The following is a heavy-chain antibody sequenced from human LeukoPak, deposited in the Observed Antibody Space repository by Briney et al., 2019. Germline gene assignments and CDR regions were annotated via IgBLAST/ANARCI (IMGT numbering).Heavy chain of an antibody. V-gene: IGHV4-30-4*01. Sequence: KASETLSLTCTVSGGSISSGDYYWSWIRQPPGKGLEWIGYIYYSGSTYYNPSLKSRVTISVDTSKNQFSLKLSSVTAADTAVYYCARSLEFTAFDYWGQGTLVTVSS. CDR1: GGSISSGDYY. D-gene: IGHD1-1*01. CDR3: ARSLEFTAFDY. CDR2: IYYSGST. J-gene: IGHJ4*02.